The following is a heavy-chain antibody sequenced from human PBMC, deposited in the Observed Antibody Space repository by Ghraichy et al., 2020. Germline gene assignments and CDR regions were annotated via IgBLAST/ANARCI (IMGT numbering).Heavy chain of an antibody. CDR1: GGSISSSNW. CDR2: IYHSGST. V-gene: IGHV4-4*02. CDR3: ARDRRYCSGGSCYAFDY. D-gene: IGHD2-15*01. Sequence: SETLSLTCAVSGGSISSSNWWSWVRQPPGKGLEWIGEIYHSGSTNYNPSLKSRVTISVDKSKNQFSLKLSSVTAADTAVYYCARDRRYCSGGSCYAFDYWGQGTLVTVSS. J-gene: IGHJ4*02.